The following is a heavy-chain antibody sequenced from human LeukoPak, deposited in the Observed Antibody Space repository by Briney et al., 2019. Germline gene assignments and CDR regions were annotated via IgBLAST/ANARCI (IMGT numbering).Heavy chain of an antibody. J-gene: IGHJ6*02. D-gene: IGHD3-22*01. CDR3: ARTDYYDSSGYYLDYYYGMDV. Sequence: GESLKISRKGSGYSFTSYWIGWVRQMPGKGLEWMGIIYPGDSDTRYSPSFQGQVTISADKSISTAYLQWSSLKASDTAMYYCARTDYYDSSGYYLDYYYGMDVWGQGTTVTVSS. CDR1: GYSFTSYW. V-gene: IGHV5-51*01. CDR2: IYPGDSDT.